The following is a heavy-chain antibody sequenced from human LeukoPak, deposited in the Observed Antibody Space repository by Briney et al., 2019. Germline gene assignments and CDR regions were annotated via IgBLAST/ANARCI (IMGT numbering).Heavy chain of an antibody. Sequence: SETLSLTCTVSGGSISSYYWSWIRQPPGKGLEWIGYIYYSGSTNYNPSLKSRVTISVDTSENQFSLKLSSVTAADTAVYYCARVSGVLRFGDYYYGMDVWGQGTTVTVSS. CDR3: ARVSGVLRFGDYYYGMDV. J-gene: IGHJ6*02. CDR2: IYYSGST. CDR1: GGSISSYY. V-gene: IGHV4-59*01. D-gene: IGHD3-3*01.